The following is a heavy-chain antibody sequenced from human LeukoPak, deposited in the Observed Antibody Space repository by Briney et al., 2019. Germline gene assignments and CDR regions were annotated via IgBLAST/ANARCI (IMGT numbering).Heavy chain of an antibody. J-gene: IGHJ4*02. CDR1: GFTFTTAW. CDR3: AKDFWYDILTGSEVPGFDY. CDR2: ISSSGIYI. D-gene: IGHD3-9*01. Sequence: GGSLGLSCLCSGFTFTTAWMSWVRQAPGKGLEWVSSISSSGIYIYYADSVKGRFTISRDNAKNSLYLQMNSLRAEDTAVYYCAKDFWYDILTGSEVPGFDYWGQGTLVTVSS. V-gene: IGHV3-21*01.